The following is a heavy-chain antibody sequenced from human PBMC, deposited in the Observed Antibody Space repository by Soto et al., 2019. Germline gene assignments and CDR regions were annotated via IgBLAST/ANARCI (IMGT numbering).Heavy chain of an antibody. CDR1: GYTFTSYD. V-gene: IGHV1-8*01. CDR2: MNPNGGNT. CDR3: ARVLQGSSWYEGNWFDP. D-gene: IGHD6-13*01. J-gene: IGHJ5*02. Sequence: GASVKVSCKASGYTFTSYDINWVRQATGQGLEWMGWMNPNGGNTGYAQKFQGRVTMTRNTSISTAYMELSSLRSEDTAVYYCARVLQGSSWYEGNWFDPWGQGTLVTVSS.